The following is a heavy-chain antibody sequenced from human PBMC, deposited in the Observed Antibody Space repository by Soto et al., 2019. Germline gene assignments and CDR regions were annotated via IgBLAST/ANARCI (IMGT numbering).Heavy chain of an antibody. CDR2: IKQDGSEK. J-gene: IGHJ4*02. V-gene: IGHV3-7*03. D-gene: IGHD1-7*01. Sequence: PGGSLRLSCAASGFTFSSYWMSWVRQAPGKGLEWVANIKQDGSEKYYVDSVKGRFTISRDSSKNTVFLHMDSLTAEDTAVYYCAKDRNYPRDQFHNWGQGTLVTVSS. CDR3: AKDRNYPRDQFHN. CDR1: GFTFSSYW.